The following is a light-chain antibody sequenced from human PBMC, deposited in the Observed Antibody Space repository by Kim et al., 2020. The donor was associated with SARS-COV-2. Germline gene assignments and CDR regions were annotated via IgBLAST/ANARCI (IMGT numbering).Light chain of an antibody. CDR1: QDIANS. CDR2: AAS. Sequence: ASVGDRVTITCRARQDIANSLAWYLQNPGKVPPVLIYAASTLQSVVPSRFSGSVSGTEFTLTIGSLQTEDVATYYCQKYNSAPWTFCPGTKVDIK. V-gene: IGKV1-27*01. CDR3: QKYNSAPWT. J-gene: IGKJ1*01.